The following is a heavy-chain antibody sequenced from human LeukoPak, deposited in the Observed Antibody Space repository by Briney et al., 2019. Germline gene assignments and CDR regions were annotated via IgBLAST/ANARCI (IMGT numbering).Heavy chain of an antibody. D-gene: IGHD6-13*01. CDR2: INPSGGST. CDR3: ARGEGQLVKTFDY. CDR1: GYTFTIYY. Sequence: GASVTVSFTASGYTFTIYYMHWVRQAPGQGVGRMGIINPSGGSTSYAQKFQGRVTMTSDTSTSPVYMELSSLRSEDTAVYYCARGEGQLVKTFDYGGQGPLVTVSS. V-gene: IGHV1-46*01. J-gene: IGHJ4*02.